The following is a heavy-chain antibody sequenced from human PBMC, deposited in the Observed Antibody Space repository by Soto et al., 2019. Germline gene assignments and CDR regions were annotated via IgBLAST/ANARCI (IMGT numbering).Heavy chain of an antibody. J-gene: IGHJ3*02. CDR3: ARDMRSSSRPNALDI. V-gene: IGHV3-21*01. D-gene: IGHD6-13*01. CDR1: GFTFSSYG. CDR2: ISSGSAYI. Sequence: GGSLRLSCAASGFTFSSYGMNWVRQAPGKELEWVSSISSGSAYIYYADSVKGRLAISRDNAKNSLHLQMNSLRAEDTAVYYCARDMRSSSRPNALDIWGQGTMVTVSS.